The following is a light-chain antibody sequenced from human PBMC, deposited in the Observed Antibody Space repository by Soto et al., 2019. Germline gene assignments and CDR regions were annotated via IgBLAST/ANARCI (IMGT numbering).Light chain of an antibody. Sequence: EIVLTQSPGTLSLSPWERATLSCRASQSVSSSYLAWYQQKPGQAPRLLIYDASRATGIPDRFSGSGSGTDFTLTITRLEPEDFAVYYCQHYCTSALFGPGTKVDI. CDR2: DAS. CDR3: QHYCTSAL. CDR1: QSVSSSY. J-gene: IGKJ3*01. V-gene: IGKV3-20*01.